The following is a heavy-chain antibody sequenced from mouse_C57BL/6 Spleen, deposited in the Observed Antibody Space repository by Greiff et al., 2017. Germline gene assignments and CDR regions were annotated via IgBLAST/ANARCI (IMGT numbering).Heavy chain of an antibody. Sequence: VQLQESGPELVKPGASVKISCKASGYAFSSSWMNWVKQRPGKGLEWIGRIYPGDGDTNYNGKFKGKATLTADKSSSTAYMQLSSLTSEDSAVYFCARERDGSYAMDYWGQGTSVTVSS. D-gene: IGHD2-3*01. CDR3: ARERDGSYAMDY. J-gene: IGHJ4*01. CDR1: GYAFSSSW. CDR2: IYPGDGDT. V-gene: IGHV1-82*01.